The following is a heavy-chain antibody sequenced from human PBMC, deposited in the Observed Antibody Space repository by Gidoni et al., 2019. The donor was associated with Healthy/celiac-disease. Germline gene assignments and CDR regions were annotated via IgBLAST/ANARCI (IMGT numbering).Heavy chain of an antibody. Sequence: EVQLLESGGGLVQPGGSLRLSCAASGFPFSSYAMSWVRQAPGKGLGWVSAISGSGGSTYYADSVKGRFTISRDNSKNTLYLQMNSLRAEDTAVYYCAKDIWPTFNSYDSSGWGFDYWGQGTLVTVSS. CDR1: GFPFSSYA. J-gene: IGHJ4*02. V-gene: IGHV3-23*01. D-gene: IGHD3-22*01. CDR3: AKDIWPTFNSYDSSGWGFDY. CDR2: ISGSGGST.